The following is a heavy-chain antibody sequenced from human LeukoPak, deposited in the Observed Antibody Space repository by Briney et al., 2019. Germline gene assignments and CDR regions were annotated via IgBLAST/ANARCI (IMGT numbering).Heavy chain of an antibody. CDR2: INHSGST. V-gene: IGHV4-34*01. J-gene: IGHJ4*02. CDR1: GGSFSGYY. Sequence: SETLSLTCAVYGGSFSGYYWGWIRQPPGKGLEWIGEINHSGSTNYNPSLKSRVTISVDTSKNQFSLKLSSVTAADTAVYYCARSVASDWADYWGQGTLVTVSS. CDR3: ARSVASDWADY. D-gene: IGHD5-12*01.